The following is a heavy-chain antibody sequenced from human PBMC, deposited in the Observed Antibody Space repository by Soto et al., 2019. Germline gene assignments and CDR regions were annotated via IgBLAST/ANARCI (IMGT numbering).Heavy chain of an antibody. CDR3: ERVGGINWFDP. Sequence: PSETLSLTCTVSGGSISSGGYYWSWIRQHPGKGLEWIGYIFYSGTTYYNPSLKSRVTISVDTSKNQFSLKLSSVTAADTAVYYCERVGGINWFDPWGQGPLVTVS. D-gene: IGHD3-16*01. V-gene: IGHV4-31*03. CDR1: GGSISSGGYY. CDR2: IFYSGTT. J-gene: IGHJ5*02.